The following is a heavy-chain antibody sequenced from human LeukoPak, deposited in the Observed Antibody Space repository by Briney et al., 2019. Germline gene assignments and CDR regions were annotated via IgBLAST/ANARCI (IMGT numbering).Heavy chain of an antibody. Sequence: SETLSLTCTVSGYSISSGYYWGWIRQPPGKGLEWIGSIYHSGSTYYNPSLKSRVTISVDTSKNQFSLKLSSVTAADTAVYYCARVVPQRITMIPEYYFDYWGQGTLVTVSS. CDR3: ARVVPQRITMIPEYYFDY. CDR1: GYSISSGYY. V-gene: IGHV4-38-2*02. D-gene: IGHD3-22*01. J-gene: IGHJ4*02. CDR2: IYHSGST.